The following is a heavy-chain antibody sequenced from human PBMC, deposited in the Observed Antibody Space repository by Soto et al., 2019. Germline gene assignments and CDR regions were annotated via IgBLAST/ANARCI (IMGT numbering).Heavy chain of an antibody. CDR3: ANTPTDVLRYFDWLFYFDY. CDR1: GFTFSSYG. Sequence: ESGGGVVQPGRSLRLSCAASGFTFSSYGMHWVRQAPGKGLEWVAVISYDGSNKYYADSVKGRFTISRDNSKNTLYLQMNSLRAEDTAVYYCANTPTDVLRYFDWLFYFDYWGQGTLVTVSS. V-gene: IGHV3-30*18. CDR2: ISYDGSNK. D-gene: IGHD3-9*01. J-gene: IGHJ4*02.